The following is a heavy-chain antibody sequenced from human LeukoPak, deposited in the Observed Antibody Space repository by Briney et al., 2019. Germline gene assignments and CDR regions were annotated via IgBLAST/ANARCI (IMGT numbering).Heavy chain of an antibody. D-gene: IGHD4-17*01. Sequence: SVKVSCKASGGTFSSYATSWVRQAPGQGLEWMGRIIPILGIANYAQKFQGRVTITADKSTSTAYMELSSLRSEDTAVYYCARDLTTAPPHPFDYWGQGTLVTVSS. CDR1: GGTFSSYA. CDR2: IIPILGIA. CDR3: ARDLTTAPPHPFDY. J-gene: IGHJ4*02. V-gene: IGHV1-69*04.